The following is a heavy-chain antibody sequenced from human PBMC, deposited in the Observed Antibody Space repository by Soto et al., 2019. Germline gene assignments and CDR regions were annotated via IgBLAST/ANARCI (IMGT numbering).Heavy chain of an antibody. V-gene: IGHV4-39*01. D-gene: IGHD3-22*01. CDR1: GGSISSSSYY. CDR3: ARPYYYDSSGYYLSEDYYYGMDV. Sequence: SETLSLTCTVSGGSISSSSYYWGWIRQPPGKGLEWIGSIYYSGSTYYNPSLKSRVTISVDTSKNQFSLKLSSVTAADTAVYYCARPYYYDSSGYYLSEDYYYGMDVWGQGTTVTSP. CDR2: IYYSGST. J-gene: IGHJ6*02.